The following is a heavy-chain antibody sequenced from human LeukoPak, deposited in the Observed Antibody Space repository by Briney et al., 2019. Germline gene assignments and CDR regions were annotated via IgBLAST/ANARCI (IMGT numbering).Heavy chain of an antibody. V-gene: IGHV1-2*02. Sequence: ASVKVSCKASGYTFTGYYMHWVRQAPGQGLEWMGWINPNSGDTNYAQKFQGRVTMTRDTSISTAYMELSRLRSDDTAVYYCTRGGMFSMIDYWGQGTLSPSPQ. CDR2: INPNSGDT. D-gene: IGHD3-16*01. CDR1: GYTFTGYY. J-gene: IGHJ4*02. CDR3: TRGGMFSMIDY.